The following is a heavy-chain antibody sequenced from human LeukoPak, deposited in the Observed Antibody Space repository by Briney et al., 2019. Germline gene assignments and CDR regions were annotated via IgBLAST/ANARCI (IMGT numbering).Heavy chain of an antibody. CDR1: GGSISSRSYY. Sequence: SETLSLTCPVSGGSISSRSYYWGWIRPPPGKGLEWIGRIYYSGSTYYNPSLKSRVTISVDTSKNQFSLKLSSVTAADTAVYYCARRSGLIYGDWYYFDYWGQGTLVTVSS. CDR2: IYYSGST. J-gene: IGHJ4*02. D-gene: IGHD4-17*01. V-gene: IGHV4-39*01. CDR3: ARRSGLIYGDWYYFDY.